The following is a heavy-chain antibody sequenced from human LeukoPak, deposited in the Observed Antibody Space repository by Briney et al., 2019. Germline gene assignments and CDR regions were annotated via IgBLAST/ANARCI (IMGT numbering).Heavy chain of an antibody. CDR3: AKDQRYYDILTGYISISWGFDY. J-gene: IGHJ4*02. V-gene: IGHV3-23*01. CDR1: GFTFSNYA. CDR2: ISGSGDST. D-gene: IGHD3-9*01. Sequence: PGGSLRLSCAASGFTFSNYAMNWVRQAPGKGLEWVSAISGSGDSTYYADSVKGRFTISRDNSKNTLYLQMNSLRAEDTAVYYCAKDQRYYDILTGYISISWGFDYWGQGTLVTVSS.